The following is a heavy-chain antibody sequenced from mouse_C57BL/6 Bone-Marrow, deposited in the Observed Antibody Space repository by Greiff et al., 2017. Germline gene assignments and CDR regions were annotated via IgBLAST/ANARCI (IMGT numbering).Heavy chain of an antibody. V-gene: IGHV3-6*01. Sequence: ESGPGLVKPSQSLSLTCSVTGYSITSGYYWNWIRQFPGNKLEWMGYISYDGSNNYNPSLKNRISITRDTSKNQFFLKLNSVTTEDTATYYCARDDYYGSSYGGVWGTGTTVTVSS. D-gene: IGHD1-1*01. J-gene: IGHJ1*03. CDR3: ARDDYYGSSYGGV. CDR1: GYSITSGYY. CDR2: ISYDGSN.